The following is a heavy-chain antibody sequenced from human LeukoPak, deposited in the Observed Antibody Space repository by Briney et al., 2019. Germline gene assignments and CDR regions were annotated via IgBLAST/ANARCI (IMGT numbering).Heavy chain of an antibody. J-gene: IGHJ4*02. D-gene: IGHD4-17*01. CDR2: ISGSGGST. Sequence: GGSLRLSCAASGFTFSSYGMSWVRQAPGKGLEWVSAISGSGGSTYYADSVKGRFTISRDNSKNTLYLQMNSLRAEDTAVYYCARDPHDYGDYGAFDYWGQGTLVTVSS. CDR3: ARDPHDYGDYGAFDY. CDR1: GFTFSSYG. V-gene: IGHV3-23*01.